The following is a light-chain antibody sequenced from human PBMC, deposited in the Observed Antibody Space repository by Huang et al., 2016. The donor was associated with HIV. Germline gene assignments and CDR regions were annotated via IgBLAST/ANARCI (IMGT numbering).Light chain of an antibody. V-gene: IGKV1-39*01. CDR2: GTS. CDR3: QQSFSTLT. CDR1: ENITSF. J-gene: IGKJ4*01. Sequence: DIQMTQSPSSLSASVGDSVSISCRATENITSFLYWYHQKPGTAPRLLIYGTSTLQSGVPSRFSGRGSGTDFTRTIRSLQPEDIGTYYCQQSFSTLTFGGGTKVQIK.